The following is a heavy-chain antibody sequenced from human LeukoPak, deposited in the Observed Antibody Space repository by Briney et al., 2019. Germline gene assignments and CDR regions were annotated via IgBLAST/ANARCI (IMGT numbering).Heavy chain of an antibody. CDR2: ISAYNGNT. V-gene: IGHV1-18*01. CDR3: AAPSGSYNYYYGMDV. CDR1: GYTFTSYG. D-gene: IGHD1-26*01. J-gene: IGHJ6*02. Sequence: ASVKVSCKASGYTFTSYGISWVRQAPRQGLEWVGWISAYNGNTNYAQKLQGRVTMTTDTSTSTAYMELRSLRSDDTAVYYCAAPSGSYNYYYGMDVWGQGTTVTVSS.